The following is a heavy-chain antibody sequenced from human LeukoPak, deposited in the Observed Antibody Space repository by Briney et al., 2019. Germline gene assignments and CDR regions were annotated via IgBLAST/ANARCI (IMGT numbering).Heavy chain of an antibody. V-gene: IGHV1-2*02. Sequence: ASVKVSCKASGYTFTGYYIHWVRQAPGQGLEWMGWINPNSGGTNYAQKFQGRVTMTRDTSISTAYMELSRLRSDDTAVYYCARGPTVITDYSSYYMDVWGKGTTVTVSS. D-gene: IGHD4-11*01. J-gene: IGHJ6*03. CDR1: GYTFTGYY. CDR3: ARGPTVITDYSSYYMDV. CDR2: INPNSGGT.